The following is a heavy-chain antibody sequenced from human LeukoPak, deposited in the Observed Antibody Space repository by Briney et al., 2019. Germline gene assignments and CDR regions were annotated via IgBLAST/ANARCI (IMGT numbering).Heavy chain of an antibody. CDR2: IGTAADT. V-gene: IGHV3-13*01. CDR1: GFTFSNYD. CDR3: TRGAFAYDP. Sequence: GSLRLSCAASGFTFSNYDMHWVRQAAGRGLEWVSGIGTAADTYYAGSVKGRFTISRQNARNSLYLQMNSLRADDTAVYYCTRGAFAYDPWGQGALVTVSS. J-gene: IGHJ5*02.